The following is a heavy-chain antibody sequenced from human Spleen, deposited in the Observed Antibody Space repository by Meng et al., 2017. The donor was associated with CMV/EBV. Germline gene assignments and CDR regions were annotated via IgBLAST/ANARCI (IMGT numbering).Heavy chain of an antibody. D-gene: IGHD2-2*01. Sequence: VKVSCKASGYTFTGYYMDWVRQAPGQGLEWMGWINPNSGGTNYAQKFQGRVTMTRDTSISTAYMELSRLRSDDTAVYYCARKLCSSTSCYGMDVWGQGTTVTVS. V-gene: IGHV1-2*02. CDR3: ARKLCSSTSCYGMDV. CDR2: INPNSGGT. J-gene: IGHJ6*02. CDR1: GYTFTGYY.